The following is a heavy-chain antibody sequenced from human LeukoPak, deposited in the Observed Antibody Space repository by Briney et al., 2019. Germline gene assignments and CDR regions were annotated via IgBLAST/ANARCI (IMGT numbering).Heavy chain of an antibody. CDR3: ARHGILTDHSIRY. V-gene: IGHV4-39*01. J-gene: IGHJ4*02. CDR1: GGSLTSNTFY. Sequence: SETLSLTCTLSGGSLTSNTFYWGWIRQPPGKGLEWIGTVYYTGITHYNPSLKSRITISVDTSKNHFSLNLTSVTAADTAVYFCARHGILTDHSIRYWGQGLLVTVSS. D-gene: IGHD3-9*01. CDR2: VYYTGIT.